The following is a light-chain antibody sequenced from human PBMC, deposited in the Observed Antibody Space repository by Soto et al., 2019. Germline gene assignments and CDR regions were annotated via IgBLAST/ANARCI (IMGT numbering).Light chain of an antibody. Sequence: DIQITHSPSTLSASVGDRVTITCRSSQSISSWLAWYQQKPGKAPKLLIYKASSLESGVPSRFSGSGSGTEFTLTISSLQPDDFATYYCQQYNSYSPTWTFGQGTKVDIK. CDR3: QQYNSYSPTWT. CDR2: KAS. J-gene: IGKJ1*01. V-gene: IGKV1-5*03. CDR1: QSISSW.